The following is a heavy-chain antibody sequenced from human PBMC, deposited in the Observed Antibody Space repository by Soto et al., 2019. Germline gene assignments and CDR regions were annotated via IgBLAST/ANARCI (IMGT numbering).Heavy chain of an antibody. CDR1: GGSISSSSYY. V-gene: IGHV4-39*01. Sequence: SETLSRTCNVSGGSISSSSYYWGWIRQPPGKGLEWIGSIYYSGSTYYNPSLKSRVTISVDTSKNQFSLKLSSVTAADTAVYYCAGDLLWFGELDGMDVWGQGTTVT. CDR3: AGDLLWFGELDGMDV. J-gene: IGHJ6*02. CDR2: IYYSGST. D-gene: IGHD3-10*01.